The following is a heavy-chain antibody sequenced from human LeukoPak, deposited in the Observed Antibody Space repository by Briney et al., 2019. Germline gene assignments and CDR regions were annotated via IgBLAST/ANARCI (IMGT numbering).Heavy chain of an antibody. D-gene: IGHD2-2*02. J-gene: IGHJ5*02. V-gene: IGHV4-34*01. Sequence: SETLSLTCAVYGGSFSGYYWSWIRQPPGKGLEWIGEINHSGSTNYNPSLKSRVTISVDTSKNQFSLKLSSVTAADTAVYCCARGNQLGLGYCSSTSCYTFINWFDPWGQGTLVTVSS. CDR1: GGSFSGYY. CDR2: INHSGST. CDR3: ARGNQLGLGYCSSTSCYTFINWFDP.